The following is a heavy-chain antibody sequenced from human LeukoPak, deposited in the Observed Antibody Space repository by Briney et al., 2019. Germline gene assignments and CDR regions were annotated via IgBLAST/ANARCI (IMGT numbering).Heavy chain of an antibody. V-gene: IGHV1-69*04. J-gene: IGHJ4*02. CDR3: ARLYYYGSGSYYKNFDY. Sequence: ASVKVSCKASGGTFSSYAISWVRQAPGQGLEWMGRIIPILGIANYAQKFQGRVTITADKSTSTAYMELSSLRSEDTAVYYCARLYYYGSGSYYKNFDYWGQGTLVTVSS. CDR2: IIPILGIA. CDR1: GGTFSSYA. D-gene: IGHD3-10*01.